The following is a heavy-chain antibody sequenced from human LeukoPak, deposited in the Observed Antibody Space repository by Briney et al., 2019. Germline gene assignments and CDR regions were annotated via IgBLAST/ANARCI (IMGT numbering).Heavy chain of an antibody. D-gene: IGHD6-19*01. CDR1: GGTFSSYA. V-gene: IGHV1-2*06. CDR3: AREGGSSGWYWVDY. J-gene: IGHJ4*02. CDR2: INPNSGGT. Sequence: ASVKVSCKASGGTFSSYAISWVRQAPGQGLEWMGRINPNSGGTNYAQKFQGRVTMTRDTSISTAYMELSRLRSDDTAVYYCAREGGSSGWYWVDYWGQGTLVTVSS.